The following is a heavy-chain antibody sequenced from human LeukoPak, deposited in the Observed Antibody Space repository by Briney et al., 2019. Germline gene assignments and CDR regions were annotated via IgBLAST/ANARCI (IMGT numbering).Heavy chain of an antibody. CDR2: IYYSGST. J-gene: IGHJ4*02. V-gene: IGHV4-59*01. CDR1: GGSISSYY. CDR3: ASRSSIWSGYQDTLYYFDT. D-gene: IGHD3-3*01. Sequence: PSETLSLTCTVSGGSISSYYGSWIRQPPGERLEWSVHIYYSGSTNYNPSFKSRVTISADTSKNQFSLQLSSVTAADTAVYSCASRSSIWSGYQDTLYYFDTWGQRALVTVSS.